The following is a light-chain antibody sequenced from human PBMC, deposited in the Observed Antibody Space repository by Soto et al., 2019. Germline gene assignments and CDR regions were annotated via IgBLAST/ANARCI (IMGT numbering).Light chain of an antibody. CDR1: SSDVGGYNY. Sequence: ALTQPASVSGSPGQSITISCTGTSSDVGGYNYVSWYQQHPGKAPKLMIYEVSNRPSGVSNRFSGSKSGNTASLTISGLQAEDEADYYCSSYTSSSTAVFGGGTQLTVL. CDR2: EVS. J-gene: IGLJ7*01. V-gene: IGLV2-14*01. CDR3: SSYTSSSTAV.